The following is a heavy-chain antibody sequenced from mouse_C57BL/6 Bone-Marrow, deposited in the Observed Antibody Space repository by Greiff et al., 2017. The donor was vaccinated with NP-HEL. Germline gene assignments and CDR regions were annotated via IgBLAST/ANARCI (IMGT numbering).Heavy chain of an antibody. D-gene: IGHD1-2*01. J-gene: IGHJ2*01. CDR2: ISDGGSYT. Sequence: EVMLVESGGGLVKPGGSLKLSCAASGFTFSSYAMSWVRQTPEKRLEWVATISDGGSYTYYPDNVKGRFTISRDNAKNNLYLQMSHLKSEDTAMYYCERDERGLYGLDYWGQGTTLTVSS. CDR1: GFTFSSYA. CDR3: ERDERGLYGLDY. V-gene: IGHV5-4*01.